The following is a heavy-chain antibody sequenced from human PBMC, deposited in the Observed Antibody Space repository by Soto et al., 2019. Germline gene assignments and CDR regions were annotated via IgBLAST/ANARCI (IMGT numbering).Heavy chain of an antibody. D-gene: IGHD3-22*01. Sequence: PGGSLRFSCAASGFTFSSYAMHLVRQAPGKGLECVSVISYDGSNKYYADSVKGRFTISRDNSKNTLYLQMNSLRAEETDVYYCARGGAVIDYYDSSGYYKYWGQGTLVTVSS. CDR2: ISYDGSNK. J-gene: IGHJ4*02. V-gene: IGHV3-30-3*01. CDR3: ARGGAVIDYYDSSGYYKY. CDR1: GFTFSSYA.